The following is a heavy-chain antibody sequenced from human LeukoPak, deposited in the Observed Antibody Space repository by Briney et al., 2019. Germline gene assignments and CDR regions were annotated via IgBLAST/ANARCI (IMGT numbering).Heavy chain of an antibody. V-gene: IGHV4-59*01. CDR3: ARSRRRWLQRDY. Sequence: SETLSLTCTVSGGSISSYYWSWIRQPPGKGLEWIGYIYYSGSTNYNPSLKSRVTISVDTSKNQFSLKLSSVTAADTAVYYCARSRRRWLQRDYWGQGTLVTVSS. D-gene: IGHD5-24*01. CDR1: GGSISSYY. CDR2: IYYSGST. J-gene: IGHJ4*02.